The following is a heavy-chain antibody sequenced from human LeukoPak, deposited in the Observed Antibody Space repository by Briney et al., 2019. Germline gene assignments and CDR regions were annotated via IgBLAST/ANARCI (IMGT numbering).Heavy chain of an antibody. V-gene: IGHV4-34*01. CDR3: ASGPPQKWFDP. Sequence: PSETLSLTCAVYGGSFSGYYWSWIRQPPGKGLEWIGEINHSGSTNYNPSLKSRVTISVDTSKNQFSLKLGSVTAADTAVYYCASGPPQKWFDPWGQGTLVTVSS. CDR1: GGSFSGYY. CDR2: INHSGST. J-gene: IGHJ5*02.